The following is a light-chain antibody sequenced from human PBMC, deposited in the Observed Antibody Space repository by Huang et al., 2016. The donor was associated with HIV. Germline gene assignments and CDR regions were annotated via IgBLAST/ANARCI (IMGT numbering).Light chain of an antibody. V-gene: IGKV2-28*01. CDR3: MQALQTPRT. Sequence: IVITQSPLSLPVTPGEPASISCRSSQSLLHSHGYHYLDWYRQKPGQAPQLLISLSSIRASGVPDRFRGSGSVTDFTLKISRVEAEDVGIYFCMQALQTPRTFCQGTRLEMK. J-gene: IGKJ5*01. CDR2: LSS. CDR1: QSLLHSHGYHY.